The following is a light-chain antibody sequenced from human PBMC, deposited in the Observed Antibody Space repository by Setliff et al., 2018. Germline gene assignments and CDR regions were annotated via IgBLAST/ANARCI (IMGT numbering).Light chain of an antibody. Sequence: QSALTQPASVSGSPGQSITISCTGTSSDVGYYNYVSWYQQYPGEAPQLKIYEVSNRPSGVSDRFTGSKSGNTASLTISGLQAGDEADYYCSSHSSTGTYVFGTGTKVTVL. J-gene: IGLJ1*01. CDR1: SSDVGYYNY. V-gene: IGLV2-14*01. CDR3: SSHSSTGTYV. CDR2: EVS.